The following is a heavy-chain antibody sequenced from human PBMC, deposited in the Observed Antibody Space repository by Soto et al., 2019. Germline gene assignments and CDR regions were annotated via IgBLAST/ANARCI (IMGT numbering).Heavy chain of an antibody. Sequence: QIQLVQSGCEVKKPGASVKVSCKSSGYKFISHSITWVRQAPGQGLEWMGRISAYNGNTNYAQKLQGRVTMTTDTSTNTAYMELRSLGSDDTAVYHCARRAFCGGARGCRDMDVWGQGTTVTVSS. J-gene: IGHJ6*02. CDR3: ARRAFCGGARGCRDMDV. D-gene: IGHD2-21*01. CDR2: ISAYNGNT. V-gene: IGHV1-18*01. CDR1: GYKFISHS.